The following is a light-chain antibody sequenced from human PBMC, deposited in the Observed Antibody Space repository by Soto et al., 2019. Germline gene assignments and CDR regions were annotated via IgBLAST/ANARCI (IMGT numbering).Light chain of an antibody. J-gene: IGLJ1*01. CDR3: QSYDSSLSPYV. CDR2: ANS. Sequence: QSVLTQPPSVSGAPGQRVTISCTGSSSNIGAGYDVHWYQQLPGTAPKLLIYANSNRPSGVPDRFSGSKSGTSASLAITGLQAEDEADYYCQSYDSSLSPYVFGTGNKVTVL. V-gene: IGLV1-40*01. CDR1: SSNIGAGYD.